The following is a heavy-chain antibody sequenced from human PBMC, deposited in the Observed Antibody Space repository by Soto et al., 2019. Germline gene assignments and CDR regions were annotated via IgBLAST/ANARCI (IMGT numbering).Heavy chain of an antibody. J-gene: IGHJ6*02. V-gene: IGHV3-21*01. CDR2: ISSSSSFI. D-gene: IGHD6-13*01. Sequence: GGSLRLSCAASGFTFSSYSMNWVRQAPGKGLEWVSSISSSSSFIYYADSVKGRFTISRDNAKNSLYLQMNSLRAEDTAVYYCARGIAAADFRYCYSMDVWGQGTTVTVSS. CDR3: ARGIAAADFRYCYSMDV. CDR1: GFTFSSYS.